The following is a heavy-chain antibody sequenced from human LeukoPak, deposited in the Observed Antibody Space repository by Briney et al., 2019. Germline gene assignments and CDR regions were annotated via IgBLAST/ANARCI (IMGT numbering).Heavy chain of an antibody. CDR3: ARVPHRGLPLTPYEDWFDP. V-gene: IGHV4-39*07. CDR1: GGSISSSSYY. CDR2: IYYSGST. D-gene: IGHD4-17*01. J-gene: IGHJ5*02. Sequence: SETLSLTCTVSGGSISSSSYYWGWIRQPPGKGLEWIGSIYYSGSTYYNPSLKSRVTISVDTSKNQFSLKLSSVTAADTAVYYCARVPHRGLPLTPYEDWFDPWGQGTLVTVSS.